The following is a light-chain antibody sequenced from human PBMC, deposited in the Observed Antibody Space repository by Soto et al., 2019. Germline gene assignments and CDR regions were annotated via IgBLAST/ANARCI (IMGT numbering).Light chain of an antibody. Sequence: QLVLTQSPSASASLGASVKLTCTLSSGHSSYAIAWHQQQPEKGPRFLMTLNSDGSHSKGDGIPDRFSGSRSGAERYLTISSLQSEDEADYYCQTWATGIQVFGGGTKLTVL. J-gene: IGLJ2*01. CDR3: QTWATGIQV. V-gene: IGLV4-69*01. CDR1: SGHSSYA. CDR2: LNSDGSH.